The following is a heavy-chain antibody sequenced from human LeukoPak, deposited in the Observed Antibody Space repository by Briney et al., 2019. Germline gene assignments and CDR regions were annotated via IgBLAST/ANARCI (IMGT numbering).Heavy chain of an antibody. J-gene: IGHJ4*02. Sequence: GASVKVSCKASGYTFTSYGISWVRQAPGQGLEWRGWISADNGNTNYAQKLQGRVTMTTDTSTSTAYMELRSLRSDDTAVYYCARAVDTSQYYYDSSGSVDYWGQGTLVTVSS. CDR1: GYTFTSYG. CDR3: ARAVDTSQYYYDSSGSVDY. V-gene: IGHV1-18*01. CDR2: ISADNGNT. D-gene: IGHD3-22*01.